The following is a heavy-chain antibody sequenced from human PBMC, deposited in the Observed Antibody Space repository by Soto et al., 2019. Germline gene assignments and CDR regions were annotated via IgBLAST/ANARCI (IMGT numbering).Heavy chain of an antibody. J-gene: IGHJ3*02. CDR2: ISSSSSTI. CDR1: GFTFSSYS. CDR3: ARGLVVAAFSGPNI. D-gene: IGHD2-15*01. Sequence: GGSLRLSCAASGFTFSSYSMNWVRQAPGKGLEWVSYISSSSSTIYYADSVKGRFTISRDNAKNSLYLQMNSLRAEDTAVYYCARGLVVAAFSGPNIWGQGTMVTVSS. V-gene: IGHV3-48*01.